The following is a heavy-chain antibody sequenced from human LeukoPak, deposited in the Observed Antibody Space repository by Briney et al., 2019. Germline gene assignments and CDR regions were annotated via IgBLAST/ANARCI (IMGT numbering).Heavy chain of an antibody. D-gene: IGHD1-26*01. V-gene: IGHV1-46*01. J-gene: IGHJ6*03. CDR2: INPSGGST. CDR3: ARDRRGSSNHLYYYYYMDV. CDR1: GYTFTSYY. Sequence: ASVKVSCKASGYTFTSYYMHWVRQAPGQGLEWMGIINPSGGSTSYAQKFRGRVTMTRDTSTSTVYMELSSLRSEDTAVYYCARDRRGSSNHLYYYYYMDVWGKGTTVTVSS.